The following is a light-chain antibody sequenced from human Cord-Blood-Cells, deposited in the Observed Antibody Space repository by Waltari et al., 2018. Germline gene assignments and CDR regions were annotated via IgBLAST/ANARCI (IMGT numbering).Light chain of an antibody. CDR1: RSNIGSNY. Sequence: QSVLTQPPSASGTPGQRVTLSCSGSRSNIGSNYVYWYQQLQGTAPKLLIYRNNQRPSGVPDRFSGSKSGTSASLAISGLRSEDEADYYCAAWDDSLSGRVFGGGTKLTVL. CDR2: RNN. V-gene: IGLV1-47*01. CDR3: AAWDDSLSGRV. J-gene: IGLJ3*02.